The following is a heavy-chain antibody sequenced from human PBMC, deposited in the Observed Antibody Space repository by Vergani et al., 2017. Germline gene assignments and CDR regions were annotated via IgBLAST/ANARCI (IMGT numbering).Heavy chain of an antibody. D-gene: IGHD2-2*01. J-gene: IGHJ4*02. V-gene: IGHV3-30*02. CDR1: GFTFSSYS. Sequence: QVQLVESGGGVVQPGGSLRLSCAASGFTFSSYSMHWVRQAPGKGLEWVAFIRYDGSNKYYADSVKGRFTISRDNSKNTLYLQMNSLRAEDTAVYYCAKDGSRGYADYWGQGTLVTVSS. CDR3: AKDGSRGYADY. CDR2: IRYDGSNK.